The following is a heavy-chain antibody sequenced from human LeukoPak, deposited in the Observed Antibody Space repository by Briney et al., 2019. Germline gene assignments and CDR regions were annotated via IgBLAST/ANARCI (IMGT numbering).Heavy chain of an antibody. CDR1: GFTFSSYS. CDR2: ISSSSSYI. J-gene: IGHJ6*02. Sequence: GGSLRLSCAASGFTFSSYSMNWVRQAPGKGLEWVSSISSSSSYIYYADSVKGRFTISRDNAKSSLYLQMNSLRAEDTAAYYCARARITMVRGVMNYYGMDVWGQGTTVTVSS. D-gene: IGHD3-10*01. V-gene: IGHV3-21*01. CDR3: ARARITMVRGVMNYYGMDV.